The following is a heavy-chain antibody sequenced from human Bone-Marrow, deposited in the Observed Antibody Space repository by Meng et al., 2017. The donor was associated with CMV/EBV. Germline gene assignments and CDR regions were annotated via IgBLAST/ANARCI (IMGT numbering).Heavy chain of an antibody. D-gene: IGHD3-9*01. CDR2: ISGSGGST. CDR1: FSSYA. CDR3: AKDRAAEYYDIFKGGFGY. V-gene: IGHV3-23*01. J-gene: IGHJ4*02. Sequence: FSSYAMSWVRQAPGKGLEWVSAISGSGGSTYYADSVKGRFTISRDNSKNTLYLQMNSLRAEDTAVYYCAKDRAAEYYDIFKGGFGYWGQGTLVTVSS.